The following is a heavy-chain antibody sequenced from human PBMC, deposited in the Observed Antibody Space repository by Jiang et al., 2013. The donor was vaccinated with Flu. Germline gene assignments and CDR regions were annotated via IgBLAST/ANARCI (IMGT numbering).Heavy chain of an antibody. CDR3: ARVGGSNYYYYGMDV. CDR2: IHYSGST. D-gene: IGHD1-26*01. Sequence: CTVSGGSINSHHWSWIRQPPGKGLEWIGYIHYSGSTKYNPSLKSRVTISVDTSKNQFSLKLSSVTAADTAVYYCARVGGSNYYYYGMDVWGQGTTVTVSS. J-gene: IGHJ6*02. CDR1: GGSINSHH. V-gene: IGHV4-59*11.